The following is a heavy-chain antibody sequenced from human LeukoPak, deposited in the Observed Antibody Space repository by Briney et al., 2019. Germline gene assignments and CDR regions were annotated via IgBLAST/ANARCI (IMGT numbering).Heavy chain of an antibody. J-gene: IGHJ4*02. V-gene: IGHV4-39*01. CDR1: SGSISSSSYY. CDR2: IYYSGST. D-gene: IGHD1-26*01. Sequence: PSETLSLTCTVSSGSISSSSYYWGWLRQPPGKGLEWIGSIYYSGSTYYIPSLKSRVTISVDTSKNQFSLKLSSVTAADTAVYYCASLRERSYYARGFDYWGQGTLVTVSS. CDR3: ASLRERSYYARGFDY.